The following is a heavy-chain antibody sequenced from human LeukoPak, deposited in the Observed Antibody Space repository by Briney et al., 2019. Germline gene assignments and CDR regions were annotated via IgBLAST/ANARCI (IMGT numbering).Heavy chain of an antibody. J-gene: IGHJ3*01. CDR3: AKDSFSYNGIFDALDV. V-gene: IGHV3-23*01. Sequence: GGSLRLSCVASGLTFSDYAMTWVRQAPGKGLEWVSSTGPVHYADSVKGRFTISRDDSKNTLFLQMNSLRAEDTAIYYCAKDSFSYNGIFDALDVWGQGTMVTVSS. D-gene: IGHD2-8*01. CDR1: GLTFSDYA. CDR2: TGPV.